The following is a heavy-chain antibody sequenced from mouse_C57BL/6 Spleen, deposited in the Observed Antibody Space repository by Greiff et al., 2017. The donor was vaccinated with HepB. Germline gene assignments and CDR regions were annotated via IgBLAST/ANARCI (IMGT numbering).Heavy chain of an antibody. CDR2: IHPSDSDT. CDR3: AMGSSHYYAMDY. V-gene: IGHV1-74*01. Sequence: VQLQQPGAELVKPGASVKVSCKASGYTFTSYWMHWVKQRPGQGLEWIGRIHPSDSDTNYNQKFKGKATLTVDKSSSTAYMQLSSQTSEDSAVYYCAMGSSHYYAMDYWGQGTSVTVSS. J-gene: IGHJ4*01. CDR1: GYTFTSYW. D-gene: IGHD1-1*01.